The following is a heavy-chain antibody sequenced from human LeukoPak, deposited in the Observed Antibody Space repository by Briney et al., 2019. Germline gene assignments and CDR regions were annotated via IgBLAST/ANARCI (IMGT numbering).Heavy chain of an antibody. CDR1: GFTFSSYA. CDR2: ISGSGGST. Sequence: GGSLRLSCAASGFTFSSYAMSWVRQAPGKGLEWVSAISGSGGSTYYADSVKGRFTISRDNSKNTLYLQMDSLRAEDTAVYYCANSGSSWSRRWYFDLWGRGTLVTVSS. J-gene: IGHJ2*01. CDR3: ANSGSSWSRRWYFDL. D-gene: IGHD6-13*01. V-gene: IGHV3-23*01.